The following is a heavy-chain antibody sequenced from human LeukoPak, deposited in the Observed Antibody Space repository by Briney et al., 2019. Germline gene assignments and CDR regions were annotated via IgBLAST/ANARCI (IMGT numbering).Heavy chain of an antibody. CDR1: GFTFSPYW. Sequence: GGSLRLFCAASGFTFSPYWMHWVRQVPGKGLVWVSDINSDGTITHYADSVKGRFTVSRDNAQDTLYLQMNSLRAEDTAVYYCARGTALQDYWGQGTLVTVSS. CDR3: ARGTALQDY. V-gene: IGHV3-74*01. CDR2: INSDGTIT. D-gene: IGHD2-2*02. J-gene: IGHJ4*02.